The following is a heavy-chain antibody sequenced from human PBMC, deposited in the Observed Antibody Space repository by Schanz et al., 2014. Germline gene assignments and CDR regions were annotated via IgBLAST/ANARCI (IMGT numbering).Heavy chain of an antibody. CDR1: GYTFTSSG. D-gene: IGHD1-26*01. Sequence: QVQLVQSGDEVKKPGASVKVSCKASGYTFTSSGFSWVRQAPGQGLEWMGWINGYNAHTNYAQKFQGRVTMTTDTSTSTVYMELRSLRSDDTAVYYCARDRDQWDGNCCDFWGQGTLVTVSS. CDR3: ARDRDQWDGNCCDF. CDR2: INGYNAHT. V-gene: IGHV1-18*01. J-gene: IGHJ4*02.